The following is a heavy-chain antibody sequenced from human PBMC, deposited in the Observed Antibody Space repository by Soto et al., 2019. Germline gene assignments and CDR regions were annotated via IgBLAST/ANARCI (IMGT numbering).Heavy chain of an antibody. CDR1: GGSFSGYY. Sequence: PSETLSLTCAVYGGSFSGYYWSWIRQPPGKGLEWIGEINHSGSTNYNPSLKSRVTISVDTSKNQFSLKLSSVTAADTAVYYCARPSRIAARPGAGYYMDVWRKGTTVTVSS. D-gene: IGHD6-6*01. V-gene: IGHV4-34*01. J-gene: IGHJ6*03. CDR2: INHSGST. CDR3: ARPSRIAARPGAGYYMDV.